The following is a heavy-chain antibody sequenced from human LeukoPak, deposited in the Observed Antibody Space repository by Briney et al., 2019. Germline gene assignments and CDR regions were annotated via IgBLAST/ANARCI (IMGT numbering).Heavy chain of an antibody. V-gene: IGHV3-74*01. D-gene: IGHD3/OR15-3a*01. CDR3: ARDLTGLFDS. Sequence: SGGSLRLSCAASGFTFSTSWMHWVRQAPGKGLVWVSRTNTDGTTTTYADSVKDRFIISRDNAKNTLFLQMNSLRVEDTAVYYCARDLTGLFDSWGRGTLVSVSS. J-gene: IGHJ4*02. CDR1: GFTFSTSW. CDR2: TNTDGTTT.